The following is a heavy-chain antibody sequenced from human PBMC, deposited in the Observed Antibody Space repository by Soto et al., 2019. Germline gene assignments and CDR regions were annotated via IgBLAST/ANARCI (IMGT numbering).Heavy chain of an antibody. Sequence: QVQLQESGPGLVKPSQTLSLTCTVSGGSISSGGYYWSWIRQHPGKGLEWIGYIYYSGSTYYNPALKSRVTISVDTSKNQFSLNLSSVTAADTAVYYCAREGGIVGATAADYWGQGTLVTVSS. CDR3: AREGGIVGATAADY. D-gene: IGHD1-26*01. J-gene: IGHJ4*02. CDR1: GGSISSGGYY. CDR2: IYYSGST. V-gene: IGHV4-31*03.